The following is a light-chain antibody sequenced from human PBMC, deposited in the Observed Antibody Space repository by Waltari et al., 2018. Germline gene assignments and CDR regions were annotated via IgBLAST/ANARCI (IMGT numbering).Light chain of an antibody. CDR3: CSFRSSSTWV. CDR1: SSDVGGYNY. Sequence: QSALTQPASVSGSPGQSITISCTGTSSDVGGYNYVSWYQQHPGKAPTLMIYDVPNRPSGVSHRFSGSKSGDTASLTISGLQAEDEADYYCCSFRSSSTWVFGGGTKLTVL. CDR2: DVP. V-gene: IGLV2-14*01. J-gene: IGLJ3*02.